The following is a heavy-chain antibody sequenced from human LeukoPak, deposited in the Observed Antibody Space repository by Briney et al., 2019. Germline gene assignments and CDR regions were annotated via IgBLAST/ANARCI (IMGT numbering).Heavy chain of an antibody. Sequence: GASVKVSCKASGYTFISYGISWVRHAPGQGLEWKGWISGYNGNTNYAQKFQGRVTMTTDTSTSTAYLELRRLRSDDTAIYYCAREFCSGGGCYYYGMDVWGQGTTVTVS. J-gene: IGHJ6*02. D-gene: IGHD2-15*01. CDR1: GYTFISYG. CDR3: AREFCSGGGCYYYGMDV. V-gene: IGHV1-18*01. CDR2: ISGYNGNT.